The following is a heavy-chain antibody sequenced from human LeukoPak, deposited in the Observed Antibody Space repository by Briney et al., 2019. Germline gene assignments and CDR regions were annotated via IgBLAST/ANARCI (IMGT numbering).Heavy chain of an antibody. CDR1: GGTFSSYA. V-gene: IGHV1-3*01. CDR2: INAGNGNT. D-gene: IGHD3-9*01. Sequence: GASVKVSCKASGGTFSSYAISWVRQAPGQRLEWMGWINAGNGNTKYSQKFQGRVTITRDTSASTAYMELSNLRSEDTAVYYCASASDYDILTGYSGHFDYWGQGTLVTVSS. CDR3: ASASDYDILTGYSGHFDY. J-gene: IGHJ4*02.